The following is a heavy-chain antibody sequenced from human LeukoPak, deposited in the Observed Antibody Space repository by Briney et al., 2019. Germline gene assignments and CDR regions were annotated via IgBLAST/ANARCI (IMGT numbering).Heavy chain of an antibody. CDR2: ISYDGSNK. CDR1: GFTSSSYA. V-gene: IGHV3-30-3*01. D-gene: IGHD2-15*01. CDR3: ARGSYCSGGSCHLPSDY. J-gene: IGHJ4*02. Sequence: LPGGSLRLSCAASGFTSSSYAMHWVRQAPGKGLEWVAVISYDGSNKYYADSVKGRFTISRDNSKNTLYLQMNSLRAEDTAVYYCARGSYCSGGSCHLPSDYWGQGTLVTVSS.